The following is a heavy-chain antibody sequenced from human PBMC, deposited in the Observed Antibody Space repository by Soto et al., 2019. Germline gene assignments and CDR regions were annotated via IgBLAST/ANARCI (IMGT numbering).Heavy chain of an antibody. CDR3: AKSRFGWNWNYEAFDY. CDR1: GFTFSSYA. Sequence: PGGSLRLSCAASGFTFSSYAMGWVRQAPGKGLEWVSAISGSGGSTYYADSVKGRYTISRDNSKNTLYLQMNSLRAEDTAVYYCAKSRFGWNWNYEAFDYWGQGTLVTVSS. D-gene: IGHD1-7*01. CDR2: ISGSGGST. J-gene: IGHJ4*02. V-gene: IGHV3-23*01.